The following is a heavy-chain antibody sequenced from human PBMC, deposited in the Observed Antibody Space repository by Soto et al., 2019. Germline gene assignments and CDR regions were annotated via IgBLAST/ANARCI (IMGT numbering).Heavy chain of an antibody. D-gene: IGHD6-19*01. J-gene: IGHJ4*02. CDR1: GFHFSAYW. Sequence: EVQLVDSGGGLVQPGGSLRLSCVASGFHFSAYWMSWVRQAPGKGLEWVANIKEDGSDKYYVDSVKGRFTITRDNAKNSLNLQMISLRAEDTAVYNCVGLSLAGSWGQGTLVTVSS. CDR3: VGLSLAGS. CDR2: IKEDGSDK. V-gene: IGHV3-7*01.